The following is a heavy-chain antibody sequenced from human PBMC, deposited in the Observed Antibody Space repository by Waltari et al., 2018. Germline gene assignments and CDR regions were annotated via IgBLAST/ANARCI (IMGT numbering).Heavy chain of an antibody. CDR2: VNHSEVT. CDR1: GGSLSDFH. J-gene: IGHJ4*02. Sequence: QVQLQQWGAGLLKPSETLSLTCAVYGGSLSDFHWSWVRQPPGKGLEWIGEVNHSEVTNCNTSLKSRVTMSVDTSKNQFSLNLSSVTAADTAVYYCARGAARLDYWGQGTQVTVSS. CDR3: ARGAARLDY. D-gene: IGHD6-6*01. V-gene: IGHV4-34*01.